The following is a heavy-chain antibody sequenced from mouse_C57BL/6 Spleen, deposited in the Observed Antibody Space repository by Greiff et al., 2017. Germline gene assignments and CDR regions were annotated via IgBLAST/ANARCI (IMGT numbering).Heavy chain of an antibody. Sequence: EVKVVESGGDLVKPGGSLKLSCAASGFTFSSYGMSWVRQTPDKRLEWVATISSGGSYTYYPDSVKGRFTSSRDNAKNTLYLQMSSLKSEDTAMYYCARDSDTSSWFAYWGQGTLVTVSA. J-gene: IGHJ3*01. CDR3: ARDSDTSSWFAY. CDR2: ISSGGSYT. CDR1: GFTFSSYG. V-gene: IGHV5-6*01.